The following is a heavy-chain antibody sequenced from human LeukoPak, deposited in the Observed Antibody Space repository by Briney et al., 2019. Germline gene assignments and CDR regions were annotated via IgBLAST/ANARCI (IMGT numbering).Heavy chain of an antibody. CDR2: FDPKEGER. J-gene: IGHJ4*01. D-gene: IGHD3-10*01. CDR1: GDTLIELS. V-gene: IGHV1-24*01. CDR3: TTREIVVEPAQTSMVRGVLWRSDF. Sequence: ASVKVSCKVSGDTLIELSMHWVRQAPGKGLEWMGGFDPKEGERVYAQNFQGRFTMTEDTSSGTAYMELNSLRSEDTAVYYCTTREIVVEPAQTSMVRGVLWRSDFWGHGTLVTVSS.